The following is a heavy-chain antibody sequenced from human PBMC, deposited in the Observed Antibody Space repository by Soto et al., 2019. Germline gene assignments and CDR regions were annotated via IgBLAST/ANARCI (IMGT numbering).Heavy chain of an antibody. D-gene: IGHD6-25*01. V-gene: IGHV1-18*04. Sequence: QARLVQSGAEVKKPGASLKISCKASGYSFTTYILTWVRQAPGQGLEWMGWIRAYNGDTKYAQKVQGRVTVNMDTSTSTAYMELRSLRSDDTAVYYCARIAAESDFAMDLWGQGTTVTVS. CDR2: IRAYNGDT. J-gene: IGHJ6*02. CDR3: ARIAAESDFAMDL. CDR1: GYSFTTYI.